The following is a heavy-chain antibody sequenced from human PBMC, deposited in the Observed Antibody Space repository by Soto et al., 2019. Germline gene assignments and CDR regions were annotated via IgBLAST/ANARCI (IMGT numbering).Heavy chain of an antibody. D-gene: IGHD1-26*01. CDR3: ARAPYKRELPYFDY. CDR2: IYYSGST. CDR1: GGSISSGGYY. Sequence: PSETLSLTCTVSGGSISSGGYYWSWIRQHPGKGLEWIGYIYYSGSTYYNPSLKSRVTISVDTSKNQFSLKLSSVTAADTAVYYCARAPYKRELPYFDYWGQGTLVTVSS. V-gene: IGHV4-31*03. J-gene: IGHJ4*02.